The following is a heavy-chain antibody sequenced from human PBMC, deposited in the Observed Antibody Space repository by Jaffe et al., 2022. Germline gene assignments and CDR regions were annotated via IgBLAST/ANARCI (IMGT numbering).Heavy chain of an antibody. J-gene: IGHJ6*03. CDR1: GYSISSGYY. D-gene: IGHD6-19*01. CDR3: ARGGGQWLVRGYYYYMDV. CDR2: IYHSGST. V-gene: IGHV4-38-2*01. Sequence: QVQLQESGPGLVKPSETLSLTCAVSGYSISSGYYWGWIRQPPGKGLEWIGSIYHSGSTYYNPSLKSRVTISVDTSKNQFSLKLSSVTAADTAVYYCARGGGQWLVRGYYYYMDVWGKGTTVTVSS.